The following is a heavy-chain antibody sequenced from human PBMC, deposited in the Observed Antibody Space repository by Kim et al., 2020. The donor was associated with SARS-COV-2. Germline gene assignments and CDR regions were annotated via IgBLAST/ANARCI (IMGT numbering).Heavy chain of an antibody. CDR3: ARADSSSSPNFDY. CDR2: INHSGST. CDR1: GGSFSGYY. J-gene: IGHJ4*02. Sequence: SETLSLTCAVYGGSFSGYYWSWIRQPPGKGLEWIGEINHSGSTNYNPSLKSRFTISVDTSKNQFSLKLSSVTAADTAVYYCARADSSSSPNFDYWGQGTLVTVSS. V-gene: IGHV4-34*01. D-gene: IGHD6-6*01.